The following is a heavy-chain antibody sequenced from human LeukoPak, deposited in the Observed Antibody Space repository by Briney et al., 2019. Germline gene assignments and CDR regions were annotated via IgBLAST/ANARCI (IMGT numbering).Heavy chain of an antibody. J-gene: IGHJ4*02. D-gene: IGHD6-13*01. CDR1: GYTFTGYY. V-gene: IGHV1-2*02. CDR3: ASRKDSSSWYYFDY. CDR2: INPNSGGT. Sequence: ASVKVSCKASGYTFTGYYMHWVRQAPGQGLEWMGWINPNSGGTNYAQKFQGRVTMTRDTSITTSYMELSSPRSDDTAVYYCASRKDSSSWYYFDYWGQGTLVTVSS.